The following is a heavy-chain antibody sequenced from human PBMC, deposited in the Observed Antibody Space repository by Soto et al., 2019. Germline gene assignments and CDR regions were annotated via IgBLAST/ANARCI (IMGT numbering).Heavy chain of an antibody. Sequence: EVQLVESGGGLVQPGRSLRLSCAASGFTFDDYAMHWVRQAPGKGLEWVSGISWNSGSIGYADSVKGRFTISRDNAKNSLYLQMNSLRAEDTALYYCAKDLAAQPGGMDVWGQGTTVTVSS. CDR3: AKDLAAQPGGMDV. CDR2: ISWNSGSI. J-gene: IGHJ6*02. CDR1: GFTFDDYA. D-gene: IGHD6-13*01. V-gene: IGHV3-9*01.